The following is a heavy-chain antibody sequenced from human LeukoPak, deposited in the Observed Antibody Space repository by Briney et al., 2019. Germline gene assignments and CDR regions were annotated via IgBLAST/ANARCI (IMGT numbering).Heavy chain of an antibody. CDR3: AKARGFCSGGSCYNPFDP. Sequence: PGRSLRLSCAASGFTFSSYGMHWVRQAPGKGLEWVAVIWYDGSNKYYADSVKGRFTISRDNSKNTLYVQMNSLRAEDTAVYYCAKARGFCSGGSCYNPFDPWGQGTLVTVSS. CDR2: IWYDGSNK. CDR1: GFTFSSYG. D-gene: IGHD2-15*01. J-gene: IGHJ5*02. V-gene: IGHV3-33*06.